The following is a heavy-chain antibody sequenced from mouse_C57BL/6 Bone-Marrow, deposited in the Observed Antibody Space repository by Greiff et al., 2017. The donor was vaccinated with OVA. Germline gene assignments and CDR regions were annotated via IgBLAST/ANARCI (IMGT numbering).Heavy chain of an antibody. J-gene: IGHJ1*03. D-gene: IGHD1-1*02. CDR2: IHPSDSDT. CDR3: AIAGILWARYWYFDV. Sequence: QVQLQQPGAELVKPGASVKVSCKASGYTFTSYWMHWVKQRPGQGLEWIGRIHPSDSDTNYNQKFKGKATLTVDKSSSTAYMQRSSLTSADSAVYYCAIAGILWARYWYFDVGGTGTTVTGSS. V-gene: IGHV1-74*01. CDR1: GYTFTSYW.